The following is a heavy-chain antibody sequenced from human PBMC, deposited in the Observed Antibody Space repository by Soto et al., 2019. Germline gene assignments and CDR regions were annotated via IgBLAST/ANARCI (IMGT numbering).Heavy chain of an antibody. Sequence: QVQLVESGGGVVQPRRSLRLSCAASGFTFSSYGMYWVRQAPGKGLEWVAVIWYDGTNKYYVDSVKGRFTISRDNSKNTLNLQMNCLTVEDTAVYHCARDTYYYGSGSPAIDYWGQGTLVSVSS. V-gene: IGHV3-33*01. D-gene: IGHD3-10*01. J-gene: IGHJ4*02. CDR1: GFTFSSYG. CDR3: ARDTYYYGSGSPAIDY. CDR2: IWYDGTNK.